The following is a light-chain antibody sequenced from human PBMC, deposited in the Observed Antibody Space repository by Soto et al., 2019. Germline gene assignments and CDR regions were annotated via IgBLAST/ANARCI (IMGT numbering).Light chain of an antibody. J-gene: IGKJ2*01. CDR2: AAS. V-gene: IGKV1-39*01. CDR3: QQSYRTPLT. Sequence: DIQMTQSPSSLSASVGDRVTITCRASQNINIYLNWYQQKPGKAPQVLIYAASSLQSGVPSRFTGSGTGTDFTITISSLPSEDFGTYYCQQSYRTPLTFGHGTKLEIK. CDR1: QNINIY.